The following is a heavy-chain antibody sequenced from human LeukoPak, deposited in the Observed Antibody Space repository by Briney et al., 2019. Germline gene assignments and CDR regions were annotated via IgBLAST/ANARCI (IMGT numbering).Heavy chain of an antibody. D-gene: IGHD2-21*02. CDR2: IYYSGST. CDR3: ARWGVVTANIDY. J-gene: IGHJ4*02. V-gene: IGHV4-39*01. Sequence: PSETLSLTCTVSGGSISSSSYYWGWIRQPPGKGLEWIGSIYYSGSTYYNPSLKSRVTISVDTSKNQFSLKLSSVTAADTAVYYCARWGVVTANIDYWGQGTLVTVSS. CDR1: GGSISSSSYY.